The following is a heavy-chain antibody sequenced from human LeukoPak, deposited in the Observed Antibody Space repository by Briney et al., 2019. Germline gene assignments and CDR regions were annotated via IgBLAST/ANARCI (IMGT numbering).Heavy chain of an antibody. J-gene: IGHJ6*03. CDR1: GFTFSGSA. CDR3: ARVFAHSSSWHSFYYCYYYMDV. Sequence: GGSLRLSCAASGFTFSGSALHWVRQASGKGLEWIGRIRSKTNNYETTYAASVTGRFTISRDDAENTAYLQMNSLKTEDTAVYYCARVFAHSSSWHSFYYCYYYMDVWGKGTTVTISS. V-gene: IGHV3-73*01. CDR2: IRSKTNNYET. D-gene: IGHD6-13*01.